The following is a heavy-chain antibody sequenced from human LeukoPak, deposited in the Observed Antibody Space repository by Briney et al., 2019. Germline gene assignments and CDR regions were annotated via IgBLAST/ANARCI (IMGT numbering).Heavy chain of an antibody. CDR3: ATSSSSWTVSY. Sequence: SETLSLTCTVSGGSISSHYWSWIRQPPGKGLEWIAYIYYTGTRNYNPSLKSRVTISVDTSKNQCSLKLSSMAAADTAVYFCATSSSSWTVSYWGQGTLVTVSS. CDR1: GGSISSHY. D-gene: IGHD6-13*01. CDR2: IYYTGTR. J-gene: IGHJ4*02. V-gene: IGHV4-59*08.